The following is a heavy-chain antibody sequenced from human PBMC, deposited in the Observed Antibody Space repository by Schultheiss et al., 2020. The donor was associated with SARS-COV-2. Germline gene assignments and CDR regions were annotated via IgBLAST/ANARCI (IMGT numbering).Heavy chain of an antibody. CDR3: AGNPHTFYYYYGMDV. J-gene: IGHJ6*02. V-gene: IGHV4-39*01. CDR2: IYYSGST. CDR1: GGSISSYY. D-gene: IGHD1-14*01. Sequence: SETLSLTCTVSGGSISSYYWGWIRQPPGKGLEWIGSIYYSGSTYYNPSLKSRVTISVDTSKNQFSLKLSSVTAADTAVYYCAGNPHTFYYYYGMDVWGQGTTVTVSS.